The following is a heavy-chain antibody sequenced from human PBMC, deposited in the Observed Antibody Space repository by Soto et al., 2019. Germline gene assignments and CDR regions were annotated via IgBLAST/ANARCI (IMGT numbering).Heavy chain of an antibody. J-gene: IGHJ6*02. Sequence: SVKVSCKASGGTFSSYAISWVRQAPGQGLEWMGGIIPIFGTANYAQKFQGRVTITADESTSTAYMELSSLRSEDTAAYYCARDVGNSSSSYYYYGMDVWGQGTTVTV. CDR3: ARDVGNSSSSYYYYGMDV. V-gene: IGHV1-69*13. D-gene: IGHD6-6*01. CDR2: IIPIFGTA. CDR1: GGTFSSYA.